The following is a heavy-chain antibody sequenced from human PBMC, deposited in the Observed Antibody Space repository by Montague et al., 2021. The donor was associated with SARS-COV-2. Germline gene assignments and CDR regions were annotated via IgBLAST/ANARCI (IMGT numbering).Heavy chain of an antibody. CDR2: CNQSGRTT. CDR1: GGSLTSNY. D-gene: IGHD2-2*02. J-gene: IGHJ4*02. CDR3: ARVPLYFDGFDF. V-gene: IGHV4-34*01. Sequence: SETLSLTCAVHGGSLTSNYWTWVRQSPGKGLEWIGECNQSGRTTHYNPSLLGRVTISVDMSGNQVFLTLNSVTVADTAVYYCARVPLYFDGFDFWGQGDLVTV.